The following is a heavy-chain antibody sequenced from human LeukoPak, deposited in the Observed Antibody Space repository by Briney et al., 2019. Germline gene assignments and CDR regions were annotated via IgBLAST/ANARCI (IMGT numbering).Heavy chain of an antibody. CDR3: ARDLHGWLRLQVFDY. D-gene: IGHD5-12*01. V-gene: IGHV3-7*01. CDR1: GFTFSSYW. CDR2: IKQDGSEK. Sequence: GGSLRLSCAASGFTFSSYWMSWVRQAPGKGLEWVANIKQDGSEKYYVNSVKGRFTISRDNAKNSLYLQMNSLRAEDTAVYYCARDLHGWLRLQVFDYWGQGTLVTVSS. J-gene: IGHJ4*02.